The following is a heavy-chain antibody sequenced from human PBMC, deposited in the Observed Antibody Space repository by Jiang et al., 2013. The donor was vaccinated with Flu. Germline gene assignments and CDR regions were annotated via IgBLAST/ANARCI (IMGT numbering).Heavy chain of an antibody. CDR3: ARGGWQHSAVDV. CDR2: TYYRSKWYN. D-gene: IGHD2-15*01. J-gene: IGHJ6*02. Sequence: QTLSLTCAISGDSVSSNSATWNWIRQSPSRGLEWLGRTYYRSKWYNDSAVSVKSRITIKPDTSKNQFSLQLTSVTPEDTAVYYCARGGWQHSAVDVWGQGTTVTVSS. V-gene: IGHV6-1*01. CDR1: GDSVSSNSAT.